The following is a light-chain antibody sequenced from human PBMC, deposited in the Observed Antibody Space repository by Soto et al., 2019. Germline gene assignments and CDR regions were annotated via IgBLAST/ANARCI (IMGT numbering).Light chain of an antibody. CDR3: QEYTTYSRT. CDR1: QRISSW. Sequence: DIQMTQSPSTLSASVGDRVTITCRASQRISSWLAWYQQKPGKAPKVVIYDASTLESDVPSRFSGGGSGTEFTLTITSLQPDDFATYYCQEYTTYSRTFGQGTKVDIK. CDR2: DAS. J-gene: IGKJ1*01. V-gene: IGKV1-5*01.